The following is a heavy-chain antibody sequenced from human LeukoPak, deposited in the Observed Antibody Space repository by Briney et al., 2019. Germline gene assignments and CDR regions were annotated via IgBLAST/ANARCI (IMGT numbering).Heavy chain of an antibody. CDR2: IYASGSN. J-gene: IGHJ5*02. Sequence: SEALSLTCTVYLDPLSCYYWRSIRQPAGKGLEWIGRIYASGSNNYNPSLKSRVNMSVDTSKNQFSLKLSSVTAADTAVYYCASYRGGEWFDPWGQGTLVTVSS. CDR3: ASYRGGEWFDP. CDR1: LDPLSCYY. V-gene: IGHV4-4*07. D-gene: IGHD3-16*01.